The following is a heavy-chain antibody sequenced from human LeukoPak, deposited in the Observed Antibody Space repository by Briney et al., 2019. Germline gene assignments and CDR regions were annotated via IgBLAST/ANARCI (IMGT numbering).Heavy chain of an antibody. CDR3: ARDAWFGAGRTFDY. V-gene: IGHV4-34*01. Sequence: SETLSLTCAVYGGPFSGYYWSWIRQPPGKGLEWIGEINHSGSTNYNPSLKSRVTISVDTSKNQFSLRLSSVTAADTAVYYCARDAWFGAGRTFDYWGQGTLVTVSS. J-gene: IGHJ4*02. CDR1: GGPFSGYY. CDR2: INHSGST. D-gene: IGHD3-10*01.